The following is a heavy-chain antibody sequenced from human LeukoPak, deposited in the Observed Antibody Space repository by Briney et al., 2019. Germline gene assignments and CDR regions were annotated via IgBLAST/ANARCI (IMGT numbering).Heavy chain of an antibody. Sequence: PGGSLRLSRAASGFTLSNYNMNWVRQAPGKGLEWVSYISSSSSTIYYAHSVEGRFTISRDNAKNSLYLQMNSLRDEETAVYDCARDLAVAGSFDYWGQGTLVTVSS. CDR3: ARDLAVAGSFDY. V-gene: IGHV3-48*02. CDR2: ISSSSSTI. J-gene: IGHJ4*02. D-gene: IGHD6-19*01. CDR1: GFTLSNYN.